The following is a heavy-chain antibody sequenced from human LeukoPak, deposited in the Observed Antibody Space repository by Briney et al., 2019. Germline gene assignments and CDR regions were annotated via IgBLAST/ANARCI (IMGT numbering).Heavy chain of an antibody. D-gene: IGHD4-11*01. J-gene: IGHJ4*02. V-gene: IGHV4-31*03. CDR2: IYHSGTT. Sequence: SQTLCLTCTVSGDSMTRGGYYWSWVRQHPGKGLEWDGFIYHSGTTFYNPSLESRATISVDTSQNQFSLKLTSVTAADTAVYYCARAVDYRNYFDYWGQGTLVTVSS. CDR1: GDSMTRGGYY. CDR3: ARAVDYRNYFDY.